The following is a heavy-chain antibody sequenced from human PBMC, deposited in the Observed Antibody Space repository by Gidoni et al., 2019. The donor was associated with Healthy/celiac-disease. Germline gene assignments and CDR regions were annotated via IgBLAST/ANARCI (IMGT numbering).Heavy chain of an antibody. CDR2: FDPEDVET. CDR1: GYTLTELS. J-gene: IGHJ4*02. CDR3: ATDHYYPGAFDY. V-gene: IGHV1-24*01. Sequence: QVQLVQSGAEVKKPGASVKVSCKVSGYTLTELSMHWVRQAPGKGLEWRGGFDPEDVETIYAQKFQGRVTMTEDTSTDTAYMELSSLRSEDTAVYYCATDHYYPGAFDYWGQGTLVTVSS. D-gene: IGHD3-22*01.